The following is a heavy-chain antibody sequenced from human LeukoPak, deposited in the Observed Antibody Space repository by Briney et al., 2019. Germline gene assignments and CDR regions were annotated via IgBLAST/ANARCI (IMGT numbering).Heavy chain of an antibody. Sequence: GSLRLSCAASGFTFSSYAMSWVRQPPGKGLEWIGSIYYSGSTYYNPSLKSRVTISVDTSKNQFSLKLSSVTAADTAAYYCARAQWSYYDILTGYYPNYYYYYYMDVWGKGTTVTVSS. V-gene: IGHV4-39*07. CDR1: GFTFSSYA. CDR2: IYYSGST. CDR3: ARAQWSYYDILTGYYPNYYYYYYMDV. D-gene: IGHD3-9*01. J-gene: IGHJ6*03.